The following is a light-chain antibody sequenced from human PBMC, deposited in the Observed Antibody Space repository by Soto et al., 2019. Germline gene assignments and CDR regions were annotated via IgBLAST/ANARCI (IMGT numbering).Light chain of an antibody. V-gene: IGLV2-23*01. J-gene: IGLJ1*01. CDR1: SGDVGSYNL. Sequence: QSALTQPASVSGSPGQSITISCTGTSGDVGSYNLVSWYQQHPGKAPKLMIYEGSKRPSGVSNRFSGSKSGNTASLTISGLQAEDEADYYCCSYAGSSTLFXTGTKLTVL. CDR2: EGS. CDR3: CSYAGSSTL.